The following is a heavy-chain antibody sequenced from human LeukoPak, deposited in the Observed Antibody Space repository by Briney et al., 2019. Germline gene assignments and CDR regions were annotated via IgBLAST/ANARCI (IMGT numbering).Heavy chain of an antibody. D-gene: IGHD4-17*01. CDR3: AKPMWVTVTTSMDV. Sequence: GGSLRLSCAASGFTFSSYAMSWVRQAPGKGLEWVSAISGSGGSTYYADSVKGRFTISRDNSKNTLYLQMNSLRAEDTAVYYCAKPMWVTVTTSMDVWGQGTTVTVSS. V-gene: IGHV3-23*01. CDR1: GFTFSSYA. CDR2: ISGSGGST. J-gene: IGHJ6*02.